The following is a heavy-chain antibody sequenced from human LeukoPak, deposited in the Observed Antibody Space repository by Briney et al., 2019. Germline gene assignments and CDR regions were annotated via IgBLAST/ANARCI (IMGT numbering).Heavy chain of an antibody. CDR1: GFTFSSYA. J-gene: IGHJ5*02. CDR2: IYSGGST. V-gene: IGHV3-66*01. D-gene: IGHD4-23*01. CDR3: ARTMTTVATDWFDP. Sequence: GGSLGLSCAASGFTFSSYAMSWVRQAPGKGLEWVSVIYSGGSTYYADSVKGRFTISRDNSKNTLYLQMNSLRAEDTALYYCARTMTTVATDWFDPWGQGTLVTVSS.